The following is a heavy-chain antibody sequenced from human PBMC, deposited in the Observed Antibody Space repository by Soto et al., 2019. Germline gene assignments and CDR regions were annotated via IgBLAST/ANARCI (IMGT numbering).Heavy chain of an antibody. CDR2: ISWNSGSI. J-gene: IGHJ6*02. V-gene: IGHV3-9*01. D-gene: IGHD4-4*01. CDR3: AKDHDYSNYGMDV. Sequence: PGGSLRLSCAASGFTFDDYAMHWVRQAPGKGLEWVSGISWNSGSIGYADSVKGRFTISRDNAKNSLYLQMNSLRAEDTALYYCAKDHDYSNYGMDVWGQGTTVTSP. CDR1: GFTFDDYA.